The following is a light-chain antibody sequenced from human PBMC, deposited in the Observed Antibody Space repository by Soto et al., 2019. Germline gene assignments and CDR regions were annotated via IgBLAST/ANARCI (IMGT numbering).Light chain of an antibody. CDR1: QSVSSY. Sequence: IGFSQSPSTLSLSPGERATLSCRASQSVSSYLAWYQQKPGQAPRLLIYDASNRATGIPDRFSGSGSGTDFTLTISRLEPEDFAVYYCQQYGSSGTFGQGTKVDIK. CDR2: DAS. V-gene: IGKV3-20*01. J-gene: IGKJ1*01. CDR3: QQYGSSGT.